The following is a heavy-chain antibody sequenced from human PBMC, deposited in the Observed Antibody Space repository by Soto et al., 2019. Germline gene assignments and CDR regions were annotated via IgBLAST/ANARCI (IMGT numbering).Heavy chain of an antibody. Sequence: QVQLVGSGGGVVQPGRALRLSCAASGFTFSSYAMHWVRQAPGKGLEWVAVISYDGSNKYYADSVKGRLTISRDNSKNTLYLQMNSLRAEDTAVYYCARVLRGLAGVIDYCGQGTLVTVSS. CDR2: ISYDGSNK. V-gene: IGHV3-30-3*01. CDR3: ARVLRGLAGVIDY. D-gene: IGHD3-10*01. J-gene: IGHJ4*02. CDR1: GFTFSSYA.